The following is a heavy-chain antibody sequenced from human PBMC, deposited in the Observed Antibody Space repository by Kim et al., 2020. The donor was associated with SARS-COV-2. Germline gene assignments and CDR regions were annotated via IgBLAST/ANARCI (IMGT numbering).Heavy chain of an antibody. V-gene: IGHV4-34*01. J-gene: IGHJ4*02. Sequence: SETLSLTCAVYGGSFSGYYWSWIRQPPGKGLEWIGEISHSGSTNYNPSLKSRVTVSVDTSKNQFSLKLSSVTAADTAVYYCERAQQLALNYSFDYWGQGTLVTVSS. CDR3: ERAQQLALNYSFDY. CDR1: GGSFSGYY. D-gene: IGHD6-13*01. CDR2: ISHSGST.